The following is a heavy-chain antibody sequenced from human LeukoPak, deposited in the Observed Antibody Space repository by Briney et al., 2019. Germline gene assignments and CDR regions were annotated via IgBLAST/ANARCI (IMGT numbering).Heavy chain of an antibody. Sequence: HPGGSLRLSCAASGFTFSSYGMHWVRQAPGKGLEWVAVISYDGSNKYYADSVKGRFTISRDNSKNTLYLQMNSLRAEDTAVYYCARAGSSMVSDYWGQGTLVTVSS. CDR2: ISYDGSNK. V-gene: IGHV3-30*03. J-gene: IGHJ4*02. CDR3: ARAGSSMVSDY. D-gene: IGHD3-10*01. CDR1: GFTFSSYG.